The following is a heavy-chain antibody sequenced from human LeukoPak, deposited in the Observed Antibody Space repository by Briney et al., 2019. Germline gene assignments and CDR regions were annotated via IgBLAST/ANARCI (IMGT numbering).Heavy chain of an antibody. J-gene: IGHJ4*02. V-gene: IGHV4-34*01. D-gene: IGHD3-16*01. CDR3: ALTGVRELWSQEY. CDR1: GGSFSGYY. Sequence: SETLSLTCAVYGGSFSGYYWSWIRQPPGKGLEWIGEINHSGSTNYNPSLKSRVTISVDTSKNQFSLKLSSVTAADTAVYYCALTGVRELWSQEYWGQGTLVTVSS. CDR2: INHSGST.